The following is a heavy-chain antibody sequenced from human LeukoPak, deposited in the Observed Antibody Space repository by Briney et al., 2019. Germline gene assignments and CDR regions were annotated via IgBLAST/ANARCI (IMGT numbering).Heavy chain of an antibody. D-gene: IGHD3-9*01. CDR1: GFTFSSYS. V-gene: IGHV3-48*01. CDR3: ARDNDWTKKYNWFDP. Sequence: GGSLRLSCAASGFTFSSYSMNWVRQAPGKGLEWGSYISSSSSTIYYADSVKGRFTISRDNAKNSLYLQMNSLRAEDTAVYYCARDNDWTKKYNWFDPWGQGTLVTVSS. J-gene: IGHJ5*02. CDR2: ISSSSSTI.